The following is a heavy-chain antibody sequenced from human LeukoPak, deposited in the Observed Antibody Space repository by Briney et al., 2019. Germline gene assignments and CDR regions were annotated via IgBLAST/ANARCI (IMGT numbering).Heavy chain of an antibody. J-gene: IGHJ4*02. CDR3: ANYVSRTMRDY. D-gene: IGHD3-16*01. Sequence: EWIGSFDYRERTTYNPSLKSRVTISADTSRNQFSLKLSSVTATDTAVYYCANYVSRTMRDYWGQGTLVTVSS. V-gene: IGHV4-39*01. CDR2: FDYRERT.